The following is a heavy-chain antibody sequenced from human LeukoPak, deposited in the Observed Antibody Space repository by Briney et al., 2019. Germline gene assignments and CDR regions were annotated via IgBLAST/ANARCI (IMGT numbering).Heavy chain of an antibody. D-gene: IGHD2-2*01. CDR2: VNWDGGST. V-gene: IGHV3-43*01. CDR1: GFTFDSYT. J-gene: IGHJ4*02. CDR3: ARDVGCSSTTCYFDY. Sequence: GGSLRLSCAASGFTFDSYTMHWVRQGPGKGLEWVSLVNWDGGSTFYADSVKGRFTISRDNTKNPLYLQMNSLRTEDTDLYYCARDVGCSSTTCYFDYWGQGTLVTVSS.